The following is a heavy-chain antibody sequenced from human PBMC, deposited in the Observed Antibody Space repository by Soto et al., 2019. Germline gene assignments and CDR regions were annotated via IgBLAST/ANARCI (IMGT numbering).Heavy chain of an antibody. V-gene: IGHV3-74*01. Sequence: GGSLRLSCAASGFTFSSYWMHWVRQAPGKGLVWVSRINSDGSSTSYADSVKGRFTISSDNAKNTLYLQMNSLRAEDTAVYYCARDGDLRAYYCYYYMDVWGKGTMVTVS. CDR1: GFTFSSYW. CDR2: INSDGSST. CDR3: ARDGDLRAYYCYYYMDV. J-gene: IGHJ6*03.